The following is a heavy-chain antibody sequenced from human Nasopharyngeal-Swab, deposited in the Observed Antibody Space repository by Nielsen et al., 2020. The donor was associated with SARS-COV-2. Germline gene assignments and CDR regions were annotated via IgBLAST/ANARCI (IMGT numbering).Heavy chain of an antibody. CDR2: VFYTGT. CDR3: VRDESGDYLGLPFDS. D-gene: IGHD4-17*01. CDR1: GASISNRTYY. J-gene: IGHJ4*02. Sequence: SETLSLTCSVSGASISNRTYYWVWIRQSPEKGLQWIGTVFYTGTYYNPSLRSRVTISVDTSKNQFSLKLTSVTAADTAVYYCVRDESGDYLGLPFDSWGPGTLVTVSS. V-gene: IGHV4-39*07.